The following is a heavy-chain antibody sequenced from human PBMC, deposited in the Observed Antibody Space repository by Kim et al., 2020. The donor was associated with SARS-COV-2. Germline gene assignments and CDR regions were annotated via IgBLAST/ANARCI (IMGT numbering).Heavy chain of an antibody. CDR3: ARVEVVITRSGFLFDY. Sequence: ASVKVSCKASGYTFTGYYMHWVRQAPGQGLEWMGWINPNSGGTNYAQKFQGRVTMTRDTSISTAYMELSRLRSDDTAVYYCARVEVVITRSGFLFDYWGQGTLVTVSS. CDR2: INPNSGGT. J-gene: IGHJ4*02. D-gene: IGHD3-3*01. CDR1: GYTFTGYY. V-gene: IGHV1-2*02.